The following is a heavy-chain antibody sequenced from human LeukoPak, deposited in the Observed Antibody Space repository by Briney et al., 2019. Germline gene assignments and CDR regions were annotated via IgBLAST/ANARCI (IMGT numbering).Heavy chain of an antibody. CDR3: ASRKYCSGGSCYGKESYYYYYMDV. Sequence: GGSLRLSCAASGFTFSSYAMSWVRRAPGKGLEWVSVIYSGGSTYCADSVKGRFTISRDNSKNTLYLQMNSLRAEDTAVYYCASRKYCSGGSCYGKESYYYYYMDVWGKGTTVTISS. CDR2: IYSGGST. J-gene: IGHJ6*03. D-gene: IGHD2-15*01. V-gene: IGHV3-53*01. CDR1: GFTFSSYA.